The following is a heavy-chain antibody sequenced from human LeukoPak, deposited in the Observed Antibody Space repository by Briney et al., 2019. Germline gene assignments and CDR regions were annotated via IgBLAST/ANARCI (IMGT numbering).Heavy chain of an antibody. V-gene: IGHV1-46*03. D-gene: IGHD3-16*01. J-gene: IGHJ4*02. CDR3: VREYHGGYFDF. Sequence: ASVKVSCKTSGYIFTSYYLHWVRQAPGQVLEWLGVVYPSAGTLDPAQRFRARITLSDDTSTSTAYMELRSLKSEDTAIYFCVREYHGGYFDFWGQGTLVTVSS. CDR1: GYIFTSYY. CDR2: VYPSAGTL.